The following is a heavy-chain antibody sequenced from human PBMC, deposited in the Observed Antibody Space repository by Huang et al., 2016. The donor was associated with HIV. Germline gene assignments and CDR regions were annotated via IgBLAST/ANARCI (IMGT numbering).Heavy chain of an antibody. CDR3: ARGRTRSSLYDSYYGLDV. J-gene: IGHJ6*02. V-gene: IGHV1-69*01. Sequence: QVQLVQSGAEVKKPGSSVKVSCKASGGTFRPYAISWVRQAPGQGLEGMGGIIPIFGTANYAQKFQGTVTITADESTSTAYMELSSLRSEDTALYSGARGRTRSSLYDSYYGLDVWGQGTTVTVSS. CDR1: GGTFRPYA. D-gene: IGHD6-6*01. CDR2: IIPIFGTA.